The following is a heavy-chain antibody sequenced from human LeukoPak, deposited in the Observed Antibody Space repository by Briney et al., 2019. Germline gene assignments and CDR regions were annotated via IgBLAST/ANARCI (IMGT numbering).Heavy chain of an antibody. CDR2: INPKSGGT. Sequence: ASVKVSCKASGYTFTGYYMHWVRQAPGQGLEWMGWINPKSGGTNYAQKFQGRVTMTRNTSISTAYMELSSLRSEDTAVYYCARSPIGDWFDPWGQGTLVTVSS. CDR3: ARSPIGDWFDP. J-gene: IGHJ5*02. V-gene: IGHV1-2*02. D-gene: IGHD2/OR15-2a*01. CDR1: GYTFTGYY.